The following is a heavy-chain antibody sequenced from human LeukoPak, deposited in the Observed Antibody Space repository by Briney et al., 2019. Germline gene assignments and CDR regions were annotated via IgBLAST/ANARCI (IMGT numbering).Heavy chain of an antibody. CDR1: GRSISSSSYY. D-gene: IGHD3-3*01. CDR2: IYYSGST. V-gene: IGHV4-39*07. CDR3: ARDQLEFTWFDP. J-gene: IGHJ5*02. Sequence: SGTLSLTYTVSGRSISSSSYYWGWIRQPPGKGLEWIGSIYYSGSTYYNPSLKSRVTISVDTSKNQFSLKLSSVTAADTAVYYCARDQLEFTWFDPWGQGTLVTVSS.